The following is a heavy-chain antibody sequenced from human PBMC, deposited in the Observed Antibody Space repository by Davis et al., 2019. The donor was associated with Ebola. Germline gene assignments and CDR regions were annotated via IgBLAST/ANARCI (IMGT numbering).Heavy chain of an antibody. CDR1: GDSVSRNSAA. V-gene: IGHV6-1*01. J-gene: IGHJ4*02. Sequence: SETLSLTCAISGDSVSRNSAAWNWIRQSPSRGLEWMGRTYYRSKWYNDYAVSVKNRITINTDTSKNQISLQLNSVTAADTAVYYCARARSTYNWYYFDYWGQGT. CDR2: TYYRSKWYN. CDR3: ARARSTYNWYYFDY. D-gene: IGHD1-20*01.